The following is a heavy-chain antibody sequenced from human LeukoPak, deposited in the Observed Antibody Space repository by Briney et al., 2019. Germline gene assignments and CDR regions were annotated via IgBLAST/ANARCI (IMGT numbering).Heavy chain of an antibody. V-gene: IGHV4-4*07. Sequence: SETLSLTCTVSGGSISSYYWSWIRQPAGKGLEWIGRIYTSGSTNYNPSLKSRVTMSVDTSKNQFSLKLSSVTAADTAVYYCARHFLSGYSSSWYYFDYWGQGTLVTVSS. D-gene: IGHD6-13*01. CDR1: GGSISSYY. J-gene: IGHJ4*02. CDR3: ARHFLSGYSSSWYYFDY. CDR2: IYTSGST.